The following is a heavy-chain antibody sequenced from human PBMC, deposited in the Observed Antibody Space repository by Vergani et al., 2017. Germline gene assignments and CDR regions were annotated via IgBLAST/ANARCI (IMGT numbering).Heavy chain of an antibody. CDR3: ARSIAAAGPIDY. J-gene: IGHJ4*02. CDR2: IIPILGIA. CDR1: GGTFSSYT. V-gene: IGHV1-69*02. Sequence: QVQLVQSGAEVKKPGSSVKVSCKASGGTFSSYTISWVRQAPGQGLEWMGRIIPILGIANYAQKSQGRVTITADKSTSTAYMELSSLRSEDTAVYYCARSIAAAGPIDYWGQGTLVTVSS. D-gene: IGHD6-13*01.